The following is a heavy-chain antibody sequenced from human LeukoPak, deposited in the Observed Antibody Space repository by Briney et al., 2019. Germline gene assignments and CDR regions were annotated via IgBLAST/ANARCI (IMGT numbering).Heavy chain of an antibody. D-gene: IGHD6-13*01. CDR2: IYYSGST. V-gene: IGHV4-39*07. J-gene: IGHJ3*01. CDR3: ARRRRIAGVGTDALDV. CDR1: GGPISSSSYY. Sequence: SETLSLTCTVSGGPISSSSYYWGWIRQPPGKGLEWIGSIYYSGSTYYNPSLKSRVTISVDTSKNQFSLKLNSVTAADTAVYYCARRRRIAGVGTDALDVWAKGQWSPSPQ.